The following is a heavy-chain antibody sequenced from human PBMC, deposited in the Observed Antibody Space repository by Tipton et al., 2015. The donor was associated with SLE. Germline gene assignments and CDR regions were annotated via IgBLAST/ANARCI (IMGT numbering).Heavy chain of an antibody. CDR3: ARDLVRGVSGGY. CDR2: VYYSGST. V-gene: IGHV4-39*07. CDR1: AGSIRSSSYY. J-gene: IGHJ4*02. Sequence: TLSLTCTVSAGSIRSSSYYWGCIRQPPGKGLEWIGSVYYSGSTYYNPSLKSRVTISVDKSKNQFSLKLSSVTAADTAVYYCARDLVRGVSGGYWGQGTLVTVSS. D-gene: IGHD3-10*01.